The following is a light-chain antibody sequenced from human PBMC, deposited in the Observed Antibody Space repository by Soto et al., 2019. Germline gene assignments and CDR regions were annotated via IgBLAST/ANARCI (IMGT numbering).Light chain of an antibody. Sequence: QAVLTQPPSVSGAPGQRVTISCTGSSSNIGAGYDVHWYQQLPGTAPKLLIYGNSNRPSGVPDRFSGSKSGTSASLAITGLQAEDEDDYYCQSYDSSLSGSKVFGGGTKVTVL. J-gene: IGLJ2*01. CDR3: QSYDSSLSGSKV. CDR1: SSNIGAGYD. CDR2: GNS. V-gene: IGLV1-40*01.